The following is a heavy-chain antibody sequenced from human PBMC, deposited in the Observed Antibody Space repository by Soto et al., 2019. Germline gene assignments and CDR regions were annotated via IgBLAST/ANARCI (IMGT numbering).Heavy chain of an antibody. CDR2: ISSSGSTI. CDR3: ARESYDFWSGSRGGYFDD. D-gene: IGHD3-3*01. V-gene: IGHV3-11*01. CDR1: GFTFSDYY. Sequence: QVQLVESGGGLVKPGGSLRLSCAASGFTFSDYYMSWIRQAPGKGLEWVSYISSSGSTIYYADSVKGRFTISRDNAKNSLYLQMNSLRAEDKAVYYCARESYDFWSGSRGGYFDDWGKGPLVTVSS. J-gene: IGHJ4*02.